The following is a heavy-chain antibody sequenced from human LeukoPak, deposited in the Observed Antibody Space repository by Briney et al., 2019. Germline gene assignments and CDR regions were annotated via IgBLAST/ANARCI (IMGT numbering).Heavy chain of an antibody. D-gene: IGHD1-1*01. CDR2: IYSGGST. J-gene: IGHJ3*02. V-gene: IGHV3-53*01. Sequence: SGGSLRLSCAASGFTVSSNYMSWVRQAPGKGLEWVSVIYSGGSTYYADSVKGRFTISRDNSKNTLYLQMSSLRAEDTAVYYCARDWNPHDAFDIWGQGTMVTVSS. CDR1: GFTVSSNY. CDR3: ARDWNPHDAFDI.